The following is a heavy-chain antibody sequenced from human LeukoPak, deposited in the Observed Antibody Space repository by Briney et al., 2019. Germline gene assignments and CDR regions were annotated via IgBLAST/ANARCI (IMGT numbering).Heavy chain of an antibody. CDR3: AKDPSHFYSYGFFDY. D-gene: IGHD5-18*01. J-gene: IGHJ4*02. CDR1: GFTFSSYA. CDR2: ISGSGGST. V-gene: IGHV3-23*01. Sequence: GGSLRLSCAASGFTFSSYAMSWVRQAPGKGLEWVSAISGSGGSTYYADCVKGRFTISRDNSKNTLYLQMNSLRADDTAVYYCAKDPSHFYSYGFFDYWGQGTLVTVSS.